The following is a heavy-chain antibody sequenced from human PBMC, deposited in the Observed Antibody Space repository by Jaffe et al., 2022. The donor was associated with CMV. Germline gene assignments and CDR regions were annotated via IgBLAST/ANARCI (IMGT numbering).Heavy chain of an antibody. CDR3: ARHGGDDSDDSSGSSTSHYYYYGMDV. D-gene: IGHD3-22*01. CDR1: GGSISSSSYY. Sequence: QLQLQESGPGLVKPSETLSLTCTVSGGSISSSSYYWGWIRQPPGKGLEWIGSIYYSGSTYYNPSLKSRVTISVDTSKNQFSLKLSSVTAADTAVYYCARHGGDDSDDSSGSSTSHYYYYGMDVWGQGTTVTVSS. V-gene: IGHV4-39*01. J-gene: IGHJ6*02. CDR2: IYYSGST.